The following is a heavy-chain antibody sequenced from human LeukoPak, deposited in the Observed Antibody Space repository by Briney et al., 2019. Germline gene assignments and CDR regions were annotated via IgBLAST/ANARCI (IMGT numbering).Heavy chain of an antibody. CDR3: ARDQRVTGRPDIDY. Sequence: GGSLRLSCAASGFTFRNHWMHWVRQTPGKGLVWVSRISSDGSSTTYADSVKGRFTISRDNAENTLYLQMNNLRAEDTAMYYCARDQRVTGRPDIDYWGQGTLVIASS. J-gene: IGHJ4*02. CDR2: ISSDGSST. D-gene: IGHD6-6*01. CDR1: GFTFRNHW. V-gene: IGHV3-74*03.